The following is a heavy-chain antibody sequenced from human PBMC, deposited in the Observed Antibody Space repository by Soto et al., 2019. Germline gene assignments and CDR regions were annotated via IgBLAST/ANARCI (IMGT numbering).Heavy chain of an antibody. CDR1: GFTFSRYS. CDR3: ARGGYTYYYYGMDV. D-gene: IGHD6-13*01. J-gene: IGHJ6*02. CDR2: ISSTSGFI. Sequence: GGSLRLSCAASGFTFSRYSMNWVRQAPGKGLEWVSSISSTSGFIYYADSVKGRFTISRDNAKNSLYVQMNNLRAEDTAVYYCARGGYTYYYYGMDVGGQGTTVTVSS. V-gene: IGHV3-21*01.